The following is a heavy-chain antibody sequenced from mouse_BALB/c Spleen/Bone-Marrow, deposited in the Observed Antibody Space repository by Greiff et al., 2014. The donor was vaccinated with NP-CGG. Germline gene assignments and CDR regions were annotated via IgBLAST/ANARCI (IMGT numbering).Heavy chain of an antibody. J-gene: IGHJ4*01. Sequence: EVQLVESGPALVKPSQSLSLTCTVTGYSITSGYSWHWIRQFPGNTLEWMGYIHYSGGTNYNPSLKSRISITRDTSKNQFFLQLNFVTTEDTAAYYCARWNGYYAMDYWGQGTSVTVSS. D-gene: IGHD1-2*01. CDR1: GYSITSGYS. CDR2: IHYSGGT. CDR3: ARWNGYYAMDY. V-gene: IGHV3-1*02.